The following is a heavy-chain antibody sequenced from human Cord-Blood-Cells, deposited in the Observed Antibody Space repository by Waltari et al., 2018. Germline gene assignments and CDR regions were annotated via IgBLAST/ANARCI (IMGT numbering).Heavy chain of an antibody. CDR2: INPNSGGT. D-gene: IGHD2-15*01. Sequence: TFTGYYMHWVRQAPGQGLEWMGWINPNSGGTNYAQKFQGWVTMTRDTSISTAYMELSRLRSDDTAVYYCARPLGYCSGGSCYYDAFDIWGQGTMVTVSS. V-gene: IGHV1-2*04. J-gene: IGHJ3*02. CDR1: TFTGYY. CDR3: ARPLGYCSGGSCYYDAFDI.